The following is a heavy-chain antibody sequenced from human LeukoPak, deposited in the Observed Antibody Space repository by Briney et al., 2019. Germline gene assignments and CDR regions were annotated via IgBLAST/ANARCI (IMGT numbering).Heavy chain of an antibody. D-gene: IGHD1-26*01. V-gene: IGHV1-2*02. J-gene: IGHJ5*02. Sequence: GASVKVSCKASGGTFSSYAISWVRQAPGQGLEWMGWINPNSGGTNYAQKFQGRVTMTRDTSISTAYMELSRLRSDDTAVYYCARDWGDSGSYNWFDPWGQGTLVTVSS. CDR1: GGTFSSYA. CDR3: ARDWGDSGSYNWFDP. CDR2: INPNSGGT.